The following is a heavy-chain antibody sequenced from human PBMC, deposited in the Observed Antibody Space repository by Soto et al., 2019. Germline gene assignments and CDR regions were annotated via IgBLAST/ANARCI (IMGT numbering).Heavy chain of an antibody. J-gene: IGHJ6*04. CDR3: ARCGGIVVVPAARQKPLDV. CDR1: GGSFSGYY. Sequence: SETLSLTCAVYGGSFSGYYWSWIRQPPGKGLEWIGEINHSGSTNYNPSLKSRVTISVDTSKNQFSLKLSSVTAADTAVYYCARCGGIVVVPAARQKPLDVWGKGTTVTVSS. CDR2: INHSGST. V-gene: IGHV4-34*01. D-gene: IGHD2-2*01.